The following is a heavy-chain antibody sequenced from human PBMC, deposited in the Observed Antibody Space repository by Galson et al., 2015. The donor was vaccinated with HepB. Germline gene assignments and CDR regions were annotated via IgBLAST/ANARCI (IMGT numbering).Heavy chain of an antibody. V-gene: IGHV3-21*01. CDR1: GFTFSSYS. CDR3: ARDERDSSGYYY. J-gene: IGHJ4*02. CDR2: ISSSSSYI. Sequence: SLRLSCAASGFTFSSYSMNWVRQAPGKGLEWVSSISSSSSYIYYADSVKGRFTISRDNAKNSLYLQMNSLRAEDTAVYYCARDERDSSGYYYWGQGTLVTVSS. D-gene: IGHD3-22*01.